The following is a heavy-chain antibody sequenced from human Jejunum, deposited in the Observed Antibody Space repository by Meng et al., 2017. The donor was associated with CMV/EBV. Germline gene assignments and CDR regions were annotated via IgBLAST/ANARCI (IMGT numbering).Heavy chain of an antibody. V-gene: IGHV7-4-1*02. CDR3: ARGDYYDSSGLDY. CDR2: INTNTGNP. J-gene: IGHJ4*02. CDR1: GYPSTSYA. D-gene: IGHD3-22*01. Sequence: QWQLVQSGSDWTKPGASVKVSIKSSGYPSTSYAMNWVLQAPRQGLEWMGWINTNTGNPTYAQGFTGRFVFSLDTSVSTAYLQISSLKAVDTAVYYCARGDYYDSSGLDYWGQGTLVTVSS.